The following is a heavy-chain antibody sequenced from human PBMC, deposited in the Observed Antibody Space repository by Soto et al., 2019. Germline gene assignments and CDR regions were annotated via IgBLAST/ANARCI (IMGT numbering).Heavy chain of an antibody. Sequence: SETLSLTCTVSGGSISSGGYYWSWIRQHPGKGPEWIGYIYYSGSTYYNPSLKSRVTISVDTSKNQFSLKLSSVTAADTAVYYCAREGAVRWFDPWGQGTLVTVSS. CDR1: GGSISSGGYY. D-gene: IGHD1-26*01. CDR3: AREGAVRWFDP. J-gene: IGHJ5*02. CDR2: IYYSGST. V-gene: IGHV4-31*03.